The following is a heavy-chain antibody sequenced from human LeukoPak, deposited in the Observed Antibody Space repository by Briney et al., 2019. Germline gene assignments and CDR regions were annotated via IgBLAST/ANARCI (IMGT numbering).Heavy chain of an antibody. CDR3: ARLSDTPSLYYYYGMDV. CDR2: IYYSGST. V-gene: IGHV4-59*08. J-gene: IGHJ6*02. CDR1: GGSISSYY. Sequence: SETLSLTCTVSGGSISSYYWSWIRQPPGKGLEWIGYIYYSGSTNYNPSLKSRVTISVDTSKNQFSLKLSSVTAADTAVYYCARLSDTPSLYYYYGMDVWGQGTTVTVSS. D-gene: IGHD5-18*01.